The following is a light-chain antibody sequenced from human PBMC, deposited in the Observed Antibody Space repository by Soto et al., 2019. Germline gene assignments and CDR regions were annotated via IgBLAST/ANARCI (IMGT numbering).Light chain of an antibody. V-gene: IGLV2-8*01. CDR1: SSDVGGYNY. Sequence: QSALTQPPSASGSPGQSVTISCTGTSSDVGGYNYVSWYQQHPGKAPKLMIYEVSQRPSGVPDRFSGSKSGNTASLTVSGLQAEDEADYYCSSYAGNTFYVFGTGTKLTVL. CDR3: SSYAGNTFYV. CDR2: EVS. J-gene: IGLJ1*01.